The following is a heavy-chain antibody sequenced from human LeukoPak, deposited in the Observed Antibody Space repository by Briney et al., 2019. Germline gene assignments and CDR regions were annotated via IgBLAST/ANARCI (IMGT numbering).Heavy chain of an antibody. CDR1: GGSISSGGYY. CDR3: ASGVDDSSGYYYGGGFDY. Sequence: PSETLSLTCTVSGGSISSGGYYWSWIRQYPGKGLEWIGYIYYSGSTYYNPSLKSRVTISVDTSKNQFSLKLSSVTAADTAVYYCASGVDDSSGYYYGGGFDYWGQGTLVTVSS. J-gene: IGHJ4*02. CDR2: IYYSGST. V-gene: IGHV4-31*03. D-gene: IGHD3-22*01.